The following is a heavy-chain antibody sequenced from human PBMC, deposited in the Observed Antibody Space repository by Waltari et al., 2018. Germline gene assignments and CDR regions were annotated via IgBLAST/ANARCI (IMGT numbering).Heavy chain of an antibody. Sequence: QVQLVQSGAEVTKPGSSVKVSCKASGGTFSSSAIRWVRAAHGQGLEWMGGIIPIFGTANYAQKFQGRVTITADESTSTAYMELSSLRSEDTAVYYCARVRDCSSTSCYTDGFDYWGQGTLVTVSS. V-gene: IGHV1-69*12. D-gene: IGHD2-2*02. CDR2: IIPIFGTA. CDR1: GGTFSSSA. CDR3: ARVRDCSSTSCYTDGFDY. J-gene: IGHJ4*02.